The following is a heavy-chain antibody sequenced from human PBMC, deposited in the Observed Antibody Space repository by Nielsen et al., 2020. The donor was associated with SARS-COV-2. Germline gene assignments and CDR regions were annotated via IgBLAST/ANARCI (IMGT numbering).Heavy chain of an antibody. D-gene: IGHD2-2*01. CDR1: GYTFTSYA. J-gene: IGHJ6*02. Sequence: ASVKVSCKASGYTFTSYAMNWVRQAPGQGLEWMGWINTNTGNPTYAQGFTGRFVFSLDTSVSTAYLQIGSLKAEDTAVYYCASGVVVVPALDYYYYGMDVWGQGTTVTVSS. CDR3: ASGVVVVPALDYYYYGMDV. V-gene: IGHV7-4-1*01. CDR2: INTNTGNP.